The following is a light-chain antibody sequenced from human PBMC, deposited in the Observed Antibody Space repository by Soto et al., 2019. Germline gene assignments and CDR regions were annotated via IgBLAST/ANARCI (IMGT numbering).Light chain of an antibody. J-gene: IGLJ2*01. CDR2: EVS. V-gene: IGLV2-8*01. CDR1: SSDVGGYNY. CDR3: GSYAGSNNML. Sequence: QSALTQPPSASGSPGQSVTISCAGTSSDVGGYNYVSWYQQHPGKAHKLMIYEVSKRPSGVPDRFSGSKSGNTASLTVSGLQAEDEDDYYCGSYAGSNNMLFGGGTKVTVL.